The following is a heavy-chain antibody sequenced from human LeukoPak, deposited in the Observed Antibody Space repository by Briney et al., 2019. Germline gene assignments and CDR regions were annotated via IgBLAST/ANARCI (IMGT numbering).Heavy chain of an antibody. Sequence: SVKVSCKASGGTFSSYAISWVRQAPGQGLEWMGGIIPIFGTANYAQKFQGRVTITAGESTSTAYMELSSLRSEDTAVYYCARGSWGPYCSSTSCYGWDYYYYYMDVWGKGTTVTVSS. CDR2: IIPIFGTA. CDR1: GGTFSSYA. V-gene: IGHV1-69*13. CDR3: ARGSWGPYCSSTSCYGWDYYYYYMDV. D-gene: IGHD2-2*01. J-gene: IGHJ6*03.